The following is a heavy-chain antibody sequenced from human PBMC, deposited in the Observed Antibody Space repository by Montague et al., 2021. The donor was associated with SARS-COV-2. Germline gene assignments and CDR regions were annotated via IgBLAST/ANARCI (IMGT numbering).Heavy chain of an antibody. V-gene: IGHV4-61*01. CDR2: IYYSGXT. D-gene: IGHD3-3*01. CDR1: GGSVSSGSYY. CDR3: ARGPWRITIFGVVTWYGMDV. J-gene: IGHJ6*02. Sequence: SETLSLTCIVSGGSVSSGSYYWSWIRQPPGKGLEWIGYIYYSGXTXYXXXXKXRVTISVDTSKNQFSLKLSSVTAADTAVYYCARGPWRITIFGVVTWYGMDVWGQGTTVTVSS.